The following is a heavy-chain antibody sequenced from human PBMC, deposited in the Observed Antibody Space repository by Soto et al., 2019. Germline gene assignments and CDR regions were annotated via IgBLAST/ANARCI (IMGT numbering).Heavy chain of an antibody. D-gene: IGHD4-17*01. V-gene: IGHV4-34*01. CDR2: INHSGST. Sequence: QVQLQQWGAGLLKPSETLSLTCAVYGGSFSGYYWSWIRQPPGKGLEWIGEINHSGSTNYNPSLKSRVTISVDTSKNQFSLKLSSVTAADTAVYYCARGDPNYGDYDFDYWGQGTLFTVSS. CDR1: GGSFSGYY. CDR3: ARGDPNYGDYDFDY. J-gene: IGHJ4*02.